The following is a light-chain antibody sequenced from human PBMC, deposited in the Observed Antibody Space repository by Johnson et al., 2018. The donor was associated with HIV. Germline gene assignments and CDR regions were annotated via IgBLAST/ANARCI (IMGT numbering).Light chain of an antibody. J-gene: IGLJ1*01. CDR2: EDN. Sequence: QSVLTQPPSVSAAPGQRVNISCSGNSSNIENYFVSWYQQLPGAAPRLVIYEDNKRPSGIPDRFSGSKSGASATLGITGLQTGDEADYYCGIWDASLSPHYVFGTATTLTVL. CDR1: SSNIENYF. V-gene: IGLV1-51*02. CDR3: GIWDASLSPHYV.